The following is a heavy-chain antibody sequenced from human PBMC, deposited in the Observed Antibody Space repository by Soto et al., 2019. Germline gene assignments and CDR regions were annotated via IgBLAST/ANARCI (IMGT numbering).Heavy chain of an antibody. J-gene: IGHJ5*02. Sequence: QVQLVQSGAEVKKPGASVKVSCKASGYIFTNYDINWVRQATGQGLEYLGWINPNSGNTGYVQKFKGRVTMTRNTSINTPYMELNSLRSEDTAVYYCARVIKYGHYSRWFDPWGQGTLVTFSS. CDR2: INPNSGNT. CDR3: ARVIKYGHYSRWFDP. D-gene: IGHD4-17*01. CDR1: GYIFTNYD. V-gene: IGHV1-8*01.